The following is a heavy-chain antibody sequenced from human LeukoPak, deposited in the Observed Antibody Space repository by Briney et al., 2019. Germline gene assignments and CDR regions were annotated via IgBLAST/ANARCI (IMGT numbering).Heavy chain of an antibody. D-gene: IGHD6-13*01. CDR1: LDSIITYF. J-gene: IGHJ5*01. Sequence: SETLSHTLIFSLDSIITYFRSWIRQPPGKGLDCIGYIDYSESINYNPSLKSRLTISVDTSKNQFSLNMSSVTAADTAVYYCARDKSSSGEAFDSWGQGDLVTVSS. CDR2: IDYSESI. V-gene: IGHV4-59*01. CDR3: ARDKSSSGEAFDS.